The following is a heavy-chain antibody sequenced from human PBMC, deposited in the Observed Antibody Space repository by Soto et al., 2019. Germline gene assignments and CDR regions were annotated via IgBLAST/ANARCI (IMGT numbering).Heavy chain of an antibody. D-gene: IGHD3-9*01. CDR1: GFTFSSCG. CDR2: ISYDGSNK. J-gene: IGHJ4*02. CDR3: AKDGSLRYFDWFDFDY. V-gene: IGHV3-30*18. Sequence: QVQLVESGGGVVQPGRSLRLSCAASGFTFSSCGMHWVRQAPGKGLEWVAVISYDGSNKYYADSVKGRFTISRDNSKNTLYLEMNSLRAEDTAVYYCAKDGSLRYFDWFDFDYWGQGTLVTVSS.